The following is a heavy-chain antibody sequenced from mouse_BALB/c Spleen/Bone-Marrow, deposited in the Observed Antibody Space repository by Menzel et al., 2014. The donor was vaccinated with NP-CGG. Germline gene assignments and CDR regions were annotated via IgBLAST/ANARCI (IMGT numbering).Heavy chain of an antibody. J-gene: IGHJ4*01. CDR2: INSGSGGP. D-gene: IGHD2-3*01. V-gene: IGHV1-54*03. Sequence: QVQLQQSGAELVRPGTSVKVSCKASGYAFXNYSIEWVKQRPGQGLEWIGVINSGSGGPNYNEKFKGKATLTADKSSSTAYMQLSSLTSDDSAVYFCARRDDGYYYYAMDYWGQGTSVTVSS. CDR1: GYAFXNYS. CDR3: ARRDDGYYYYAMDY.